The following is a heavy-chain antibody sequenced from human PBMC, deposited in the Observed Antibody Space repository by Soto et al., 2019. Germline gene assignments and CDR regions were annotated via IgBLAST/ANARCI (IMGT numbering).Heavy chain of an antibody. CDR2: ISAHNRNT. Sequence: QVHLVQAGAEVKKPGASVKVSCKASGYTFTSYGITWVRQAPGQGLEWMGWISAHNRNTDYAQKLQGRVIVTRDTATSTAYMELSSLRSDDTAVYYCARGRYGDYWGQGALVTGSS. CDR1: GYTFTSYG. J-gene: IGHJ4*02. D-gene: IGHD1-1*01. CDR3: ARGRYGDY. V-gene: IGHV1-18*01.